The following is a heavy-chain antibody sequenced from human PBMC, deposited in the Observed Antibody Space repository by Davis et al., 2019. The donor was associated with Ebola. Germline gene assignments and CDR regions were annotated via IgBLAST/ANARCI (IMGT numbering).Heavy chain of an antibody. J-gene: IGHJ6*04. CDR3: VRVVSRHPLGTPTRQDFYYYGMDV. CDR2: ISGSGANT. Sequence: GESLKISCAASGFTFSIFAMTWVRRVPGKGLECVSGISGSGANTYYADSVKGRFTISRDNSKNTLYLQMNSLRVEDTAVYSCVRVVSRHPLGTPTRQDFYYYGMDVWGTGTTVTVSS. CDR1: GFTFSIFA. V-gene: IGHV3-23*01. D-gene: IGHD1-1*01.